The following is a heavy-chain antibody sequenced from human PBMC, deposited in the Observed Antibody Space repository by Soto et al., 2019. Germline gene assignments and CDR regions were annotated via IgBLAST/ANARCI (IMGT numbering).Heavy chain of an antibody. J-gene: IGHJ4*02. CDR3: AREGLHRAEAEF. D-gene: IGHD3-10*01. CDR1: GLTFSNYV. CDR2: IGPSGDNT. V-gene: IGHV3-23*01. Sequence: GGSLRLSCAASGLTFSNYVVSWVRQAPGKGLEWVSGIGPSGDNTYYADSVKGRFTISRDNSKNTLYLQMNSLRAEDTAVYYCAREGLHRAEAEFWGQGTLVTVSS.